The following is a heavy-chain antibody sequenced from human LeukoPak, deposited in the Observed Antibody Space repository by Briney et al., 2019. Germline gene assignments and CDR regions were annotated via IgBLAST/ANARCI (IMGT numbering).Heavy chain of an antibody. CDR1: GGSISSSSYY. CDR2: IYYSGST. V-gene: IGHV4-39*07. CDR3: ASGGMDAFDI. D-gene: IGHD3-16*01. Sequence: SETLSLTCTVSGGSISSSSYYWGWIRQPPGKGLEWIGSIYYSGSTYYNPSLKSRVTISVDTSKNQFSLKLSSVTAADTAVYYCASGGMDAFDIWGQGTMVTVSS. J-gene: IGHJ3*02.